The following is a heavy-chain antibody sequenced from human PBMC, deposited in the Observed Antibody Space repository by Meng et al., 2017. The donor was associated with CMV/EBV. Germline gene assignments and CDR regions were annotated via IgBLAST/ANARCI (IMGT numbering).Heavy chain of an antibody. J-gene: IGHJ6*02. CDR1: GGSISSGDYY. Sequence: SETLSLTCTVSGGSISSGDYYWSWIRQPPGKGLEWIGYIYYSGSTYYNPSLKSRVTISVDTSKNQFSLKLSSVTAADTAVYYCARSAHYYYGSGSNAPEGDVWGQGITVTVSS. CDR2: IYYSGST. D-gene: IGHD3-10*01. CDR3: ARSAHYYYGSGSNAPEGDV. V-gene: IGHV4-30-4*08.